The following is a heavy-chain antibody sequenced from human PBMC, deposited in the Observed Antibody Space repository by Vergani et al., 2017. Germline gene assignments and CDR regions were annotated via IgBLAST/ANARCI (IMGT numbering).Heavy chain of an antibody. V-gene: IGHV4-34*01. Sequence: QVQLQQWGAGLLKPSETLSLTCAVYGGSFSGYYWSWIRQPPGKGLEWIGEINHSGSTNSNPSLKSRVTISVDTSKNQFSLKLSSVTAADTAVYYCARGRTSKGIAAAATKYFDLWGRGTLVTVSS. CDR2: INHSGST. J-gene: IGHJ2*01. CDR1: GGSFSGYY. CDR3: ARGRTSKGIAAAATKYFDL. D-gene: IGHD6-13*01.